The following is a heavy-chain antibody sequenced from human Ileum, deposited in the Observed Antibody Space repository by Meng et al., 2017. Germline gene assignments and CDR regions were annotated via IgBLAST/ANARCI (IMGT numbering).Heavy chain of an antibody. Sequence: GESLKISCAASGLTFSNSIIHWVRQAPDKGLEWVALLSHDGSISHADSVKDRFTISRDNSENTVSLQISSLRTDDTGVYHCAREFYSSGRAGTFDVWGRGTMVTVSS. CDR1: GLTFSNSI. CDR3: AREFYSSGRAGTFDV. J-gene: IGHJ3*01. D-gene: IGHD3-22*01. V-gene: IGHV3-30*03. CDR2: LSHDGSI.